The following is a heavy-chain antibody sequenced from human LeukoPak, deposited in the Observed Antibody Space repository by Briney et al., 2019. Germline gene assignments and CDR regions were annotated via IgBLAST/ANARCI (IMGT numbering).Heavy chain of an antibody. CDR2: IYTSGST. CDR3: ARDPYSSVGHLDY. J-gene: IGHJ4*02. CDR1: GGSISSYH. D-gene: IGHD6-19*01. Sequence: SETLSLTCTVSGGSISSYHWNWIRQPPGKGLEWVWGIYTSGSTNYNPSLKSRVTMSVDTSKNQFSLKLSSVTAADTAVYYCARDPYSSVGHLDYWGQGTLVTVPS. V-gene: IGHV4-4*07.